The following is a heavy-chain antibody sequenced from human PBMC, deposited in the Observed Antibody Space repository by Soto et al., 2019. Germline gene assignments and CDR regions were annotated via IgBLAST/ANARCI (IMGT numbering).Heavy chain of an antibody. CDR1: GGSISSPNFY. CDR3: ARVDSSGSYFDS. Sequence: SETLSLTCTVSGGSISSPNFYWSWIRQHPGKGLEWIGHIYYNGTTYYNPTLKSRVSISVDTSKNQFSLKLSSVTAADTAMYYCARVDSSGSYFDSWGQGTLVTVSS. J-gene: IGHJ4*02. D-gene: IGHD3-22*01. V-gene: IGHV4-31*03. CDR2: IYYNGTT.